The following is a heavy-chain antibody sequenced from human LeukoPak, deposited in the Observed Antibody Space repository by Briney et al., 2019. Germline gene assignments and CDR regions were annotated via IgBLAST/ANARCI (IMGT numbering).Heavy chain of an antibody. CDR2: ISAYNGNT. CDR3: ARAAMTTVNLYYYYYYYMDV. D-gene: IGHD4-11*01. CDR1: GYTFTSYG. Sequence: ASVKVSCKASGYTFTSYGISWVRQAPGQGLEWMGWISAYNGNTNYAQKLQGRVTMTTDTSTSTAYMELRSLRSDDTAVYYCARAAMTTVNLYYYYYYYMDVWGKGTTVTVSS. J-gene: IGHJ6*03. V-gene: IGHV1-18*01.